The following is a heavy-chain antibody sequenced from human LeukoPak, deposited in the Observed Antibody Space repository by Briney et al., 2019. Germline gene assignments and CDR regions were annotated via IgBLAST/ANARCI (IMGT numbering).Heavy chain of an antibody. J-gene: IGHJ4*02. V-gene: IGHV4-4*02. CDR2: IYHSGST. CDR1: GGSISSSNW. CDR3: ERGRVVSSTSSFDY. D-gene: IGHD2-2*01. Sequence: SETLSLTCVVSGGSISSSNWWSWVRQPPGKGLEWIEEIYHSGSTNYNPSLKSRLPISVDKSKNQFSLKLSSVTAADKAVYYCERGRVVSSTSSFDYWGQGTLVTVSS.